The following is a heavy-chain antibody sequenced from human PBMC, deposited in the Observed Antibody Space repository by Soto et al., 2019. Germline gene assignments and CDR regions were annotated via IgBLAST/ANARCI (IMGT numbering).Heavy chain of an antibody. Sequence: GGSLRLSCAASGFAFQTYTMEWLRQPPGKGLEWVSSITISGNYIYYADSVKGRFTISRDNGRNSVYLQMNSLRAEDTAVYYCAKVGVLRTNFRWFDLWGQGTLV. V-gene: IGHV3-21*01. CDR3: AKVGVLRTNFRWFDL. CDR2: ITISGNYI. D-gene: IGHD2-8*01. CDR1: GFAFQTYT. J-gene: IGHJ5*02.